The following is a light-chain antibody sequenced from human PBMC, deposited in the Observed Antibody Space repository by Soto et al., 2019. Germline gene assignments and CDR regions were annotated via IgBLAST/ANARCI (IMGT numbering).Light chain of an antibody. V-gene: IGKV3-20*01. CDR2: GAS. J-gene: IGKJ4*01. CDR1: QSVSSSY. CDR3: QQYGSPPPTT. Sequence: EXVLTQSPGTLSLSPGERATLSCRASQSVSSSYLAWYQQKPGQAPRLLIYGASSRATGIPDRFSGSGSGTDFTLTISRLEPEDFAVYYCQQYGSPPPTTFGGGTKVEIK.